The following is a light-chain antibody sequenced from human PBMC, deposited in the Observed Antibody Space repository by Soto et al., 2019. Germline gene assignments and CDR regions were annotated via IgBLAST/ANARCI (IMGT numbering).Light chain of an antibody. V-gene: IGKV3-20*01. CDR1: QSVSSR. CDR3: QQYGKSPGT. CDR2: GAS. J-gene: IGKJ1*01. Sequence: WTQNTGSMSWSAREKASVVGGASQSVSSRLAWYQQKPGQAPRLLISGASSRATGIPDRFSGSGSGTDFTLTISRLEPEEFAAYYCQQYGKSPGTWGEGTKVDIK.